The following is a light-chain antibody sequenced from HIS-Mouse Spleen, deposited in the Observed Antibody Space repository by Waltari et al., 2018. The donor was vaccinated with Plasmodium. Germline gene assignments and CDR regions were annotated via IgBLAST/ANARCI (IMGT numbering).Light chain of an antibody. V-gene: IGLV3-10*01. J-gene: IGLJ3*02. CDR3: YSTDSSGNHRV. CDR1: ALPKKY. Sequence: SYELTQPPSVSVSPGQTARITCSGDALPKKYAYWYQQKSGQAPVLVICEDSKRPSGIRERCSCASSGTRATWTISGAQVEDEADYDCYSTDSSGNHRVFGGGTKLTVL. CDR2: EDS.